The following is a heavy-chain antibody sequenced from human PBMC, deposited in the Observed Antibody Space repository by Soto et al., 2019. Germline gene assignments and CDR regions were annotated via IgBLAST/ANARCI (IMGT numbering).Heavy chain of an antibody. CDR3: AKVGVGPDIVVVPAALRRYYYYYMDV. CDR1: GFTFSSYA. Sequence: GESLKISCAASGFTFSSYAMSWVRQAPGKGLEWISAISGSGGSTYYADSVKGRFTISRDNSRNTLYLQMNSLRAEDTAVYYCAKVGVGPDIVVVPAALRRYYYYYMDVWGKGTTVTVSS. V-gene: IGHV3-23*01. D-gene: IGHD2-2*01. J-gene: IGHJ6*03. CDR2: ISGSGGST.